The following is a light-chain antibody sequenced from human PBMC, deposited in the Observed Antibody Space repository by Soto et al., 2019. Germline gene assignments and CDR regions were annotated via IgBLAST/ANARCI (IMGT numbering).Light chain of an antibody. V-gene: IGKV3-20*01. CDR2: GAS. CDR3: QQYGSLSWT. CDR1: QNVDSNY. J-gene: IGKJ1*01. Sequence: EIVLTQSPGTLSLSPGERATLSCSASQNVDSNYLAWYQQKPGQAPRIIIFGASGRATGIPDRFSGSGSGTDFTLTISRLEPEDFAVYYCQQYGSLSWTFGQGTKV.